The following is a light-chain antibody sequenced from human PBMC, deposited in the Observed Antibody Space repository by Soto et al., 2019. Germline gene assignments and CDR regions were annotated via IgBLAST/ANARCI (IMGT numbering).Light chain of an antibody. Sequence: SYELTQPPSVSVAAGKTARITCGGNNIGSKSVHWYQQKPGQAPVLVIYYDSDRPSGIPERFSGSNSGNTATLTISRVEAGDEADYYCQVSDSSSDHPYVVFGGGTKLTVL. CDR3: QVSDSSSDHPYVV. CDR2: YDS. V-gene: IGLV3-21*04. CDR1: NIGSKS. J-gene: IGLJ2*01.